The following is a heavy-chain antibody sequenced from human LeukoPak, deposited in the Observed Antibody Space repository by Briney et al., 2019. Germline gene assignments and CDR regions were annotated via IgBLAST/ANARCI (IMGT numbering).Heavy chain of an antibody. D-gene: IGHD3-3*01. CDR3: ARDHGDDAFDI. CDR1: GYTFTNYY. Sequence: ASAKVSCKASGYTFTNYYIHWVRQAPGQGLEWMGWINSNRGGTNYAQKFQGRVTMTRDTSISTAYMELRSVRPDDTAVYYCARDHGDDAFDIWGPGTMVTVSS. V-gene: IGHV1-2*02. CDR2: INSNRGGT. J-gene: IGHJ3*02.